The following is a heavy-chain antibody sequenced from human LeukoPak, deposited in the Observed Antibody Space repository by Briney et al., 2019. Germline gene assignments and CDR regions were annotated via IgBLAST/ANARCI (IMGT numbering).Heavy chain of an antibody. D-gene: IGHD5-18*01. Sequence: GGSLRLSCAASGFTVSSNYMTWVRQAPGKGLEWVSIIYSGGSTYYPDSVKGRFTISRDNSKNTVYLQMNSLRAEDTAVYYCARGGYSYGSWYWGQGTLVTVSS. V-gene: IGHV3-53*01. CDR3: ARGGYSYGSWY. CDR1: GFTVSSNY. CDR2: IYSGGST. J-gene: IGHJ4*02.